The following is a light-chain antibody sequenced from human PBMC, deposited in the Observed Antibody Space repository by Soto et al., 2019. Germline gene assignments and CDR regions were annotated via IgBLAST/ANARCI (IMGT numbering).Light chain of an antibody. CDR3: LLYYGGQLGV. CDR1: TGAVTSGYY. Sequence: QTVVTQEPSLTVSPGGTVTLTCASSTGAVTSGYYPNWFQQKPGQAPRALISSTSNKYSWTPARFSGSLLGGKAALTLSGVQPEDEAEYYCLLYYGGQLGVFGGGTKVTVL. V-gene: IGLV7-43*01. J-gene: IGLJ2*01. CDR2: STS.